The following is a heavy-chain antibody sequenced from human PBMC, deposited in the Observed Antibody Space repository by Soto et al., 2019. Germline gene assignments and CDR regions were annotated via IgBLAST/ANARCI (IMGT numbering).Heavy chain of an antibody. J-gene: IGHJ4*02. D-gene: IGHD2-15*01. V-gene: IGHV3-33*01. CDR3: ARPAPLGYCSGGSCYGLDY. CDR2: IWYDGSNK. CDR1: GFTFSSYG. Sequence: GGSLRLSCAASGFTFSSYGMHWVRQAPGKGLEWVAVIWYDGSNKYYADSVKGRFTISRDNSKNTLYLQMNSLRVEDTAVYYCARPAPLGYCSGGSCYGLDYWGQGTLVTVSS.